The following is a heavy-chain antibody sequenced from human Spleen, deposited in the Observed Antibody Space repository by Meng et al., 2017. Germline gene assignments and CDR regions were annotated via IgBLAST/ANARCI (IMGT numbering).Heavy chain of an antibody. J-gene: IGHJ4*02. CDR2: IHHSGTS. D-gene: IGHD4-11*01. CDR1: GDSITRGFH. V-gene: IGHV4-38-2*01. Sequence: SETLSLTCDVSGDSITRGFHWAWIRQSPGKGLEWIGSIHHSGTSFYNPSLRSRVTISIDTSKNQFSLEVTSVTAADTAVYFCARQYPIDVWGQGTLVT. CDR3: ARQYPIDV.